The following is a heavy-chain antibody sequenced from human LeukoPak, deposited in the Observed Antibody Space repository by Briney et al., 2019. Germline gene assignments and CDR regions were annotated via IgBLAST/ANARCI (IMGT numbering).Heavy chain of an antibody. CDR1: GFTVSSYG. J-gene: IGHJ3*01. D-gene: IGHD6-13*01. CDR3: AKARIASAGTGAFDV. Sequence: PGGSLRLSCAASGFTVSSYGMSATDGSAQYAESVKGRFTISRDNSKNSPYLQMNSLRDEDTAVYYCAKARIASAGTGAFDVWGQGTMVAVSS. V-gene: IGHV3-23*01. CDR2: ATDGSA.